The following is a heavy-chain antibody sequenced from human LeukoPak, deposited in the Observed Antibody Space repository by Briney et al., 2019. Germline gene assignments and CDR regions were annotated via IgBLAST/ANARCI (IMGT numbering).Heavy chain of an antibody. V-gene: IGHV1-69*13. CDR1: GGTFSSYA. J-gene: IGHJ6*03. CDR2: IIPIFGTA. Sequence: GASVKVSCKASGGTFSSYAISWVRQAPGQGLEWMGGIIPIFGTANYAQKFQGRVTITADESTSTAYMELSSLRSEDTAVYYCARVTTVTTAYYYYYMDVWGKGTTVTISS. D-gene: IGHD4-17*01. CDR3: ARVTTVTTAYYYYYMDV.